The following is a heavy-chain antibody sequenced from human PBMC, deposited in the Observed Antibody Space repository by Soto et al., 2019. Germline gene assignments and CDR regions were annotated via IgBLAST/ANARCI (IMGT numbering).Heavy chain of an antibody. CDR1: GYTFTSYD. J-gene: IGHJ4*02. CDR2: MNAYNGNT. CDR3: ARVGWSGYYTFDY. V-gene: IGHV1-18*01. D-gene: IGHD3-3*01. Sequence: ASVKVSCKASGYTFTSYDINWVRQATGQGLEWMGWMNAYNGNTNYAQKLQGRVTMTTNTSTSTAYMELRSLRSDDTAVYYCARVGWSGYYTFDYWGQGTLVTVSS.